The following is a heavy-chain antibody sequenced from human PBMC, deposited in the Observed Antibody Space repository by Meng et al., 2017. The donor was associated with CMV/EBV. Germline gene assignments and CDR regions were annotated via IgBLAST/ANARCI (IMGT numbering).Heavy chain of an antibody. CDR3: ARGGCVEWLTHYYYDGMDV. Sequence: ASVKVSCKASGYTFTSYGISWVRQAPGQGLEWMGWISAYNGNTNYAQKLQGRLTMTTDTSTRTAYMELRSLRSDDTAVYYCARGGCVEWLTHYYYDGMDVWGQGTTVTVSS. CDR2: ISAYNGNT. D-gene: IGHD3-3*01. J-gene: IGHJ6*02. V-gene: IGHV1-18*01. CDR1: GYTFTSYG.